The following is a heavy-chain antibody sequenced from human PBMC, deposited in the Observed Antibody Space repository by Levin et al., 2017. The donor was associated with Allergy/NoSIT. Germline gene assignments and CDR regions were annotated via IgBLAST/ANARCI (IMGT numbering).Heavy chain of an antibody. D-gene: IGHD3-16*01. Sequence: PGESLKISCAGAGFNFRTSALHWVRQAPGKGLEWVAVISKEAGTNKNYADSVRGRFTISRDNSKNTLYLQMNSLRPEDTAVYYCAPGTYTSSAGYFDSWGQGTLVAVSS. J-gene: IGHJ4*02. CDR1: GFNFRTSA. V-gene: IGHV3-30*04. CDR3: APGTYTSSAGYFDS. CDR2: ISKEAGTNK.